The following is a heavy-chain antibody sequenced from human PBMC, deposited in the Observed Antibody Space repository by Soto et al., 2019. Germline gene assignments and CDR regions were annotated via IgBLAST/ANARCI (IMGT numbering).Heavy chain of an antibody. CDR1: GFTFRSHW. CDR3: ARADYSSGWYGGDAFDV. V-gene: IGHV3-74*03. Sequence: GGSLRLSCAASGFTFRSHWMHWVRQAPGKGLVWVSRINTDGSGSTYADSVKGRFTISTDNAKNTLYLQMSSLRVEDTALYYCARADYSSGWYGGDAFDVWGQGTMVTVSS. J-gene: IGHJ3*01. CDR2: INTDGSGS. D-gene: IGHD6-19*01.